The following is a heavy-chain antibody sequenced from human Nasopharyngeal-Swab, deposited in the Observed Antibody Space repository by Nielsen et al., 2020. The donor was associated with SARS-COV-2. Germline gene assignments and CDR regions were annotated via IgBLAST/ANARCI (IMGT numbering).Heavy chain of an antibody. J-gene: IGHJ4*02. Sequence: GGSLTLFCAASGFTFSSFGMHWVPQAPGKGLAWVAFIAHDASNEYYGDSVQGRFTISRDNSKNTVYLQLGSLTAEDMAVYFCARGTPGIPGVDYWGQGTLVTVSS. CDR2: IAHDASNE. V-gene: IGHV3-30*03. CDR1: GFTFSSFG. D-gene: IGHD2-8*02. CDR3: ARGTPGIPGVDY.